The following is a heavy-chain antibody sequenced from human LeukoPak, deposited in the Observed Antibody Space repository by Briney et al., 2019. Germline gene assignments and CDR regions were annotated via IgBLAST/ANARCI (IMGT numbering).Heavy chain of an antibody. V-gene: IGHV1-8*01. CDR2: MNPNSGNT. D-gene: IGHD4-17*01. CDR1: GYTFTNYD. CDR3: ARDDYGDSYFDY. J-gene: IGHJ4*02. Sequence: ASVKVSCKASGYTFTNYDINWVRQATGQGLEWMGWMNPNSGNTGYAQKFKGRVTMTTDTSTSTAYMELRSLRSDDTAVYYCARDDYGDSYFDYWGQGTLVTVSS.